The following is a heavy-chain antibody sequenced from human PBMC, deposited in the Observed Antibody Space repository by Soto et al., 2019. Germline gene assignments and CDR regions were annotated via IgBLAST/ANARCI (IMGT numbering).Heavy chain of an antibody. D-gene: IGHD1-20*01. V-gene: IGHV3-74*01. CDR2: INDDGTSA. CDR3: ARYLITSSVGPTWYFDL. CDR1: EFPFSRHW. J-gene: IGHJ2*01. Sequence: LVKSGGGFFQPGGSLRLSCASSEFPFSRHWKYWCGQAPGKGLVGVARINDDGTSAAYGDSVRGGFTISRDNSKNTPYMQMDSLKTGDTAVYYCARYLITSSVGPTWYFDLWGRGTLVSVSS.